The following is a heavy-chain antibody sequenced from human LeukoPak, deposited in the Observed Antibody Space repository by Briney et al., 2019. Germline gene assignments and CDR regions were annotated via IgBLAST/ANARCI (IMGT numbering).Heavy chain of an antibody. CDR1: GGSISSSSYH. CDR3: ARTISIRSDTWGDIKYFDY. J-gene: IGHJ4*02. V-gene: IGHV4-39*01. D-gene: IGHD3-10*01. CDR2: IYYSGDT. Sequence: SETLSLTCSVSGGSISSSSYHWGWIRQPPGKGLEWIGDIYYSGDTHSKPSLKSRLTISVDPSKNQFSLRLSSVTAADTAVYYCARTISIRSDTWGDIKYFDYWGQGTLVTVSS.